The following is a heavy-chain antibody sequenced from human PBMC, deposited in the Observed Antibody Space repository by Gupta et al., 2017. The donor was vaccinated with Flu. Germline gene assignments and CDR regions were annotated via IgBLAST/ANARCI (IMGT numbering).Heavy chain of an antibody. CDR2: INHSGNI. D-gene: IGHD1-1*01. CDR3: ARGSNSRLVSSDY. V-gene: IGHV4-34*01. J-gene: IGHJ4*02. CDR1: GGSFSGYS. Sequence: QVQLQQWGAGLLKPSETLSLTCAVYGGSFSGYSWSWIRQPPGKGLEWIGEINHSGNINYNSSHKTRVTISLDTSKNQFSLKLRSVTAADTAVYYCARGSNSRLVSSDYWGQGTLVTVSS.